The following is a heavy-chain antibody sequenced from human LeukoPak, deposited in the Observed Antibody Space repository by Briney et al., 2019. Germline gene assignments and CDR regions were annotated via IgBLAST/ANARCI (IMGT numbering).Heavy chain of an antibody. CDR1: GCSISSGGYY. V-gene: IGHV4-31*03. J-gene: IGHJ4*02. D-gene: IGHD2-15*01. CDR2: IYYSGST. CDR3: ARVYCSGGSCYVDY. Sequence: PSETLSLTCTVSGCSISSGGYYWSWIRRHPGKGLEWIGYIYYSGSTYYNPSLKSRVTISVDTSKNQFSLKLSSVTAADTAVYYCARVYCSGGSCYVDYWGQGTLVTVSS.